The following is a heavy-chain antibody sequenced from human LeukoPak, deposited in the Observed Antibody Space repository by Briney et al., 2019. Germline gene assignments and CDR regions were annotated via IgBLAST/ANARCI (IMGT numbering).Heavy chain of an antibody. J-gene: IGHJ4*02. D-gene: IGHD3-22*01. CDR2: IIPIFGTA. CDR3: ARSYYDSSGYYFFDY. Sequence: GGSLRLSCAASGGTFSSYAISWVRQAPGQGLEWMGGIIPIFGTANYAQKFQGRVTITADKSTSTAYMELSSLRSEDTAVYYCARSYYDSSGYYFFDYWGQGTLVTVSS. CDR1: GGTFSSYA. V-gene: IGHV1-69*06.